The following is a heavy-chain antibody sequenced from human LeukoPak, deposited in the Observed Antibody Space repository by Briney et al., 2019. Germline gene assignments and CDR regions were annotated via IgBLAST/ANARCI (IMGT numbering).Heavy chain of an antibody. J-gene: IGHJ4*02. Sequence: ASVKVSCKASGYTFTAYYMHWVRPAPGQGLEWMGWINPNSGDTNYAQNFQGRVTMTRDTSISTAYMELSRLRSDDTAMYYCARGSGYYSFDCWGQGTLVTVSS. CDR1: GYTFTAYY. CDR3: ARGSGYYSFDC. V-gene: IGHV1-2*02. D-gene: IGHD3-3*01. CDR2: INPNSGDT.